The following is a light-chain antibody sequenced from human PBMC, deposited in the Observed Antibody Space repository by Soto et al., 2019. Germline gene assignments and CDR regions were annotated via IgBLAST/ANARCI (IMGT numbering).Light chain of an antibody. CDR2: GAS. V-gene: IGKV3D-15*01. Sequence: EMVMTQSPATMSVSPGEGVTLSCRASQSLSSNLAWYQQKPGLAPRLLIYGASTRATGIPARFSGSGSGTEFTLTINSLQSEDFEVYYCQQYNSWPPVTFGQGTRLEIK. CDR3: QQYNSWPPVT. CDR1: QSLSSN. J-gene: IGKJ5*01.